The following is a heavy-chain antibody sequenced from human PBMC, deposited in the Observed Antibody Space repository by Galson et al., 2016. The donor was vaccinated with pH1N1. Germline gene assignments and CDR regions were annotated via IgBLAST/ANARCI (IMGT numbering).Heavy chain of an antibody. D-gene: IGHD1-26*01. CDR1: GFTFSNDA. CDR2: VGRSGHNT. J-gene: IGHJ4*02. CDR3: TKDTDEMVGSSSN. Sequence: SLRLSCAASGFTFSNDAMSWVRQAPGKRLEWVSTVGRSGHNTHYTDSVRGRFTISRDNSRNTLYLQMNSLRAEDTAVSFCTKDTDEMVGSSSNGGQGALVTVSS. V-gene: IGHV3-23*01.